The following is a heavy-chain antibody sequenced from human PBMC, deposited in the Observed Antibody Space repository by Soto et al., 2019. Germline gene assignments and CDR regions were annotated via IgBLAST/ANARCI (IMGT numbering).Heavy chain of an antibody. CDR2: ISGSGGST. Sequence: GRSLRLSCAASGFSFSSYGMSWVRQAPGKGLEWVSAISGSGGSTYYADSVKGRFTISRDNSKNTLYLQMNSLRAEDTAVYYCARVACYESRRPSWVSHYCGPGTLLTVSS. CDR3: ARVACYESRRPSWVSHY. V-gene: IGHV3-23*01. D-gene: IGHD3-22*01. CDR1: GFSFSSYG. J-gene: IGHJ4*02.